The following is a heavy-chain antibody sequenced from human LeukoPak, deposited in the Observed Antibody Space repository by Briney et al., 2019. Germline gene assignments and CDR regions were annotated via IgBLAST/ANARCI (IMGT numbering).Heavy chain of an antibody. CDR1: GFTFSSYW. CDR2: IKQDGSEK. Sequence: GGSLRLSCAVSGFTFSSYWMSWVRQAPGKGLEWVANIKQDGSEKYYVDSVKGRFTISRDNSKNTLYLQMNSLRAEDTAVYYCAKERRIAAAGIVRPYMDVWGKGTTVTVSS. CDR3: AKERRIAAAGIVRPYMDV. J-gene: IGHJ6*03. V-gene: IGHV3-7*03. D-gene: IGHD6-13*01.